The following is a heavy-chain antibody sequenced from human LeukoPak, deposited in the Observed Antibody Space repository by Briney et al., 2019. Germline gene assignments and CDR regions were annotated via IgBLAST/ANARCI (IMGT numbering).Heavy chain of an antibody. CDR2: IHSGGGST. Sequence: GASVKVSCKAPGYTFTNYYMHWVRQAPGQGLEWMGIIHSGGGSTTYAQKFQGRVTMTRDTSTSTVYMELSSLRSEDTAVYYCARDGTHHSWDYWGQGTLVTVSS. D-gene: IGHD1-1*01. J-gene: IGHJ4*02. V-gene: IGHV1-46*01. CDR3: ARDGTHHSWDY. CDR1: GYTFTNYY.